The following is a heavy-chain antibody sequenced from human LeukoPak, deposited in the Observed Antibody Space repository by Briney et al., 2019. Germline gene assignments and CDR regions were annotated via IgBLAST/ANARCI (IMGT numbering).Heavy chain of an antibody. CDR1: GFTFSSYA. CDR3: AKPLQNYYDSWAFDI. J-gene: IGHJ3*02. V-gene: IGHV3-23*01. Sequence: GRSLRLSCAASGFTFSSYAMSWVRQAPGKGLEWVSAISGSGGSTYYADSVKGRFTISRDNSKNTLYLQMNSLRAEDTAVYYCAKPLQNYYDSWAFDIWGQGTMVTVSS. CDR2: ISGSGGST. D-gene: IGHD3-22*01.